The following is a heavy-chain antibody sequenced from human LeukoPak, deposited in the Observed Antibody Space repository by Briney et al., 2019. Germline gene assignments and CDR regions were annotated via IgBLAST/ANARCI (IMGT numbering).Heavy chain of an antibody. J-gene: IGHJ4*02. V-gene: IGHV1-2*02. CDR3: ARVGSGFWSGIDY. CDR1: GYTFTGYY. Sequence: ASVKVSCKASGYTFTGYYMHWVRQAPGQGLEWMGWINPNSGGTNYAQKFQGRVTMTRDTSISTAYMELSRLRSDDTAVYYCARVGSGFWSGIDYWGQGTLVTVSS. D-gene: IGHD3-3*01. CDR2: INPNSGGT.